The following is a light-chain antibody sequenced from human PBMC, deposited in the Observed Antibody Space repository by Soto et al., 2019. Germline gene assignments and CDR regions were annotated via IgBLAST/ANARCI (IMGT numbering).Light chain of an antibody. CDR2: GAS. V-gene: IGKV3-15*01. CDR3: QQYNDWLWT. Sequence: EIVMTQSPATLSVSPGERATLSCRASQSVRSNLAWYQQKPGQAPRLLIHGASTRATGIPARFSGSGSGTEFTLTISSLQSEDFAVYYCQQYNDWLWTFGQGTKVEIK. J-gene: IGKJ1*01. CDR1: QSVRSN.